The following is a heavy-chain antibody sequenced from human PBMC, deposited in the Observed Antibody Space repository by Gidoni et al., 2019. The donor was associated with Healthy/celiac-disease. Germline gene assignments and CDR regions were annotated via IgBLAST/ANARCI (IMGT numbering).Heavy chain of an antibody. V-gene: IGHV4-31*03. CDR1: GGSISSGGYS. D-gene: IGHD5-18*01. Sequence: QVQLQESGPGLVKPSQTLSLTCTVSGGSISSGGYSWSWIRQHPGKGLEWIGYIYYSGSTYYNPSLKSRVTISVDTSKNQFSLKLSSVTAADTAVYYCARVAIQLWFAHYYYGMDVWGQGTTVTVSS. J-gene: IGHJ6*02. CDR2: IYYSGST. CDR3: ARVAIQLWFAHYYYGMDV.